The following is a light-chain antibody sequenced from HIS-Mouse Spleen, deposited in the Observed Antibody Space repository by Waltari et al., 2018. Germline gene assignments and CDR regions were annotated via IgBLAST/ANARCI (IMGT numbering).Light chain of an antibody. V-gene: IGLV1-44*01. CDR1: SSNIGSNP. Sequence: QSVLTQPPSASGTPGQRVTISCSGSSSNIGSNPVNWDPQLPGTAPKPLIYSNNQRPSGVPDRFSGSKSGTSASLAISGLQSEDEADYYCAAWDDSLNGNYVFGTGTKVTVL. CDR2: SNN. CDR3: AAWDDSLNGNYV. J-gene: IGLJ1*01.